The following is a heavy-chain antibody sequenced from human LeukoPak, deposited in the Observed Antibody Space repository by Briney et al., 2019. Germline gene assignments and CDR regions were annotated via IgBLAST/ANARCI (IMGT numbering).Heavy chain of an antibody. CDR1: GFTVSSNY. V-gene: IGHV4-34*08. CDR3: VGYCSSTSCYVGSYYYYMDV. D-gene: IGHD2-2*01. J-gene: IGHJ6*03. Sequence: GSLRLSCAASGFTVSSNYMSWIRQPPGKGLEWIGEINHSGSTNYNPSLKSRVTISVDTSKNQFSLKLSSVTAADTAVYYCVGYCSSTSCYVGSYYYYMDVWGKGTTVTVSS. CDR2: INHSGST.